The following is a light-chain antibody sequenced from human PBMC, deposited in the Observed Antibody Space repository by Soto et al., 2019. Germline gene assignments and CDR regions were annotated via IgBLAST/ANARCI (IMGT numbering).Light chain of an antibody. Sequence: EIVLTQSAATRTVSRGEKDSLSGRASQSVDINLAWYQQKPGQAPRLLIYGASTRATGIPARFSGSGSGTEFTLTISRLQSEDFAVYYCQQYNNWPWTFGQGTKVDIK. CDR3: QQYNNWPWT. J-gene: IGKJ1*01. CDR2: GAS. V-gene: IGKV3-15*01. CDR1: QSVDIN.